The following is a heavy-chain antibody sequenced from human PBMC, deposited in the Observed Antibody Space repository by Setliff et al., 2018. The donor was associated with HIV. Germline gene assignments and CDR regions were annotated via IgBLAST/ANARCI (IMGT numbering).Heavy chain of an antibody. CDR2: IYHSGST. V-gene: IGHV4-39*07. J-gene: IGHJ5*02. CDR1: GGSIRSSSYY. CDR3: ARKPDSRNWFDP. Sequence: SETLSLTCTVSGGSIRSSSYYWGWIRQPPGKGLEWIGYIYHSGSTYYNPSLKSRVTLSVDTSKNQFSLQLTSVTAVDTAVYYCARKPDSRNWFDPWGQGTLVTVSS.